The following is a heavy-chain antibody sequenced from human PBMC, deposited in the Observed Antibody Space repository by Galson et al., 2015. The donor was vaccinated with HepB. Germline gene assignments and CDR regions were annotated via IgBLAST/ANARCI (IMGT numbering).Heavy chain of an antibody. D-gene: IGHD6-13*01. CDR3: ARDKAPDKIAAAGPNYYGMDV. J-gene: IGHJ6*02. Sequence: SLRLSCAASGFTFSSYSMNWVRQAPGKGLEWVSSISSSSSYIYYADSVKGRFTISRDNAKNSLYLQMNSLRAEDTAVYYCARDKAPDKIAAAGPNYYGMDVWGQGTTVTVSS. CDR2: ISSSSSYI. V-gene: IGHV3-21*01. CDR1: GFTFSSYS.